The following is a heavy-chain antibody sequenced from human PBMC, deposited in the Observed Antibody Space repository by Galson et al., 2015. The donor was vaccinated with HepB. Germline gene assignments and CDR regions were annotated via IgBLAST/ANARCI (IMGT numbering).Heavy chain of an antibody. V-gene: IGHV3-48*04. J-gene: IGHJ5*02. CDR1: GITFSSYS. CDR3: ARAPRRLLGGDCCDH. CDR2: ISSSSSTI. D-gene: IGHD2-21*01. Sequence: SLRLSCAASGITFSSYSMNWVRQAPGKGLEWVSYISSSSSTIYYADSVKGRFTISRDNAKNSLYLQMNSLRAEDTAVYYCARAPRRLLGGDCCDHWGQGTLVTVSS.